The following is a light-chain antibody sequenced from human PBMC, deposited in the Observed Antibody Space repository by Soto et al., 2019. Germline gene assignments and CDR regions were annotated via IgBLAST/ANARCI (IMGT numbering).Light chain of an antibody. CDR2: EGI. Sequence: QSALTQPASVSGSPGQSITTSCSGLSDVGSFGPVSWYQHHPGQVPKLIIYEGIRRPSGVSSRFSGSKTGNTASLTITGLQAEDEADYYCCSYAGARSYVFGTGTKVTVL. CDR3: CSYAGARSYV. CDR1: LSDVGSFGP. V-gene: IGLV2-23*01. J-gene: IGLJ1*01.